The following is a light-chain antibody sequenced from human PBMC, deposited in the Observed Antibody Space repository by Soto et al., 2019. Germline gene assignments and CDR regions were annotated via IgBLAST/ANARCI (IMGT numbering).Light chain of an antibody. J-gene: IGKJ1*01. Sequence: DIQMTQSPSTLSASIGDRVTITCRASQSISSWLAWYQQKPGKAPKLLIYDASSLESGVPSRFSGSGSGTEFTLTISSLQTDDFASYYCQQYDSYSWTFGQGTKVEIK. CDR1: QSISSW. CDR2: DAS. CDR3: QQYDSYSWT. V-gene: IGKV1-5*01.